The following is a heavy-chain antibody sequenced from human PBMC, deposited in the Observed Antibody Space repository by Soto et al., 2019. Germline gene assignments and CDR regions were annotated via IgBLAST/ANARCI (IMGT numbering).Heavy chain of an antibody. CDR1: GFSLSTSGVG. J-gene: IGHJ4*02. V-gene: IGHV2-5*02. CDR2: IYWDDDK. Sequence: ESGPTLVNPTQTLTLTCTFSGFSLSTSGVGVGWIRQPPGKALEWLALIYWDDDKRYSPSLKSRLTITKDTSKNQVVLTMTNMDPVDTAAYYCAHKGAYDSSGYYYEPHQPFDYWGQGTLVTVSS. D-gene: IGHD3-22*01. CDR3: AHKGAYDSSGYYYEPHQPFDY.